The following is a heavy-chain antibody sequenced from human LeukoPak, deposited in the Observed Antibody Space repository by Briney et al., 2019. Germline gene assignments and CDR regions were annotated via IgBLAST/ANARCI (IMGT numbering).Heavy chain of an antibody. V-gene: IGHV3-7*01. J-gene: IGHJ4*02. CDR2: IKEDGTEK. CDR1: GFIFSRFW. Sequence: GSLRLSCAASGFIFSRFWMSWVRQAPGKGLQWVAHIKEDGTEKYYLDSVKGRFTIARDDARNSLYLQMNSLRDEDTAVYYCVRAGWELDYWGQGTPVIVSS. D-gene: IGHD4-23*01. CDR3: VRAGWELDY.